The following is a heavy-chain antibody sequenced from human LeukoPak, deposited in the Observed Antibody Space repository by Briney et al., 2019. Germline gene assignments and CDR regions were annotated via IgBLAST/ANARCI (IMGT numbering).Heavy chain of an antibody. D-gene: IGHD2-2*01. V-gene: IGHV4-34*01. Sequence: SETLSLTCAVYGGAFRGYYWSWIRQPPGKGLEWIGEINHSGSTNYNPSLKSRVTISVDTSKNHFSLKLSSVTAADTAVYYCARRGLDIVVVPAAIGGYEDGFPFDYWGQGTLVTVSS. CDR2: INHSGST. J-gene: IGHJ4*02. CDR1: GGAFRGYY. CDR3: ARRGLDIVVVPAAIGGYEDGFPFDY.